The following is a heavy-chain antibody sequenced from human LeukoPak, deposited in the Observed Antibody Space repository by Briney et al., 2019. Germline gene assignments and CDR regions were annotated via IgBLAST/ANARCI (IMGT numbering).Heavy chain of an antibody. Sequence: GGSLRLSCSASGFTFSSYWMSWVRQAPGKGLEWVANIKQDGSEKYYVDSVKGRFTISRDNAKNSLYLQMNSLRAEDTAVYYCARDLKLRFLEWLPSRYAFDIWGQGTMVTVSS. CDR1: GFTFSSYW. D-gene: IGHD3-3*01. CDR3: ARDLKLRFLEWLPSRYAFDI. V-gene: IGHV3-7*01. CDR2: IKQDGSEK. J-gene: IGHJ3*02.